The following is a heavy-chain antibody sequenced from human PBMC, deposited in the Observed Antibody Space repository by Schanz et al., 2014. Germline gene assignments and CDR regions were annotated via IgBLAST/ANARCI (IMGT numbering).Heavy chain of an antibody. CDR1: GYTLSAYS. D-gene: IGHD3-3*01. CDR3: ARGFDFWDR. CDR2: VNPSVRGT. V-gene: IGHV1-46*01. Sequence: QVQLVQSGTQVKKPGASVKVSCKASGYTLSAYSLHWVRQAPGQGLEWMGIVNPSVRGTHFAREFQGRVTMTADTSTSTAYMDLRSLRSDDTAVYYCARGFDFWDRWGQGTLVTVSS. J-gene: IGHJ4*02.